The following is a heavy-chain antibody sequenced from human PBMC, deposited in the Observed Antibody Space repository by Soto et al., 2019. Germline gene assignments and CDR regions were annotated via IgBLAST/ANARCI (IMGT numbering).Heavy chain of an antibody. Sequence: QVQLQESGPGLVKPSETLSLTCSVSGDSLNSYYWSWIRQSPGKGLEWLGYMYYSGDTKYNPSLQSSISISVDTTENQFSLRLSSVTAADTAVYFCARDRNKLWKNDAFDIWGQGTMVTVSS. CDR1: GDSLNSYY. CDR3: ARDRNKLWKNDAFDI. D-gene: IGHD1-1*01. CDR2: MYYSGDT. V-gene: IGHV4-59*01. J-gene: IGHJ3*02.